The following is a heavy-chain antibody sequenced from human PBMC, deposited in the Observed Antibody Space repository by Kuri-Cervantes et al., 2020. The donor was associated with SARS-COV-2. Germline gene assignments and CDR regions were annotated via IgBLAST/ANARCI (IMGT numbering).Heavy chain of an antibody. D-gene: IGHD3-10*01. V-gene: IGHV1-18*04. J-gene: IGHJ3*02. Sequence: ASVKVSCKASGYTFTSYGITWVRQAPGQGLEWMGWISAYNGNTNYAQKFQGRVTITADKSTSTDYMELSSLRSEDTAVYYCARATPSGPTTPGIWGQGTMVTVSS. CDR1: GYTFTSYG. CDR2: ISAYNGNT. CDR3: ARATPSGPTTPGI.